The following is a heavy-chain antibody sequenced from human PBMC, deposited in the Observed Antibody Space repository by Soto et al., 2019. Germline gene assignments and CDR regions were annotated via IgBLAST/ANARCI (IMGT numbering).Heavy chain of an antibody. Sequence: PGESLKISCKGSGYRFTSYWIGWVRQMPGKGLEWMGIFFPGDSDTRYSPSFQGQVTISVDRSISTAYLQWSSLKASDTATYYCAISSVAAAGFDDWGQGTQVTVSS. D-gene: IGHD6-13*01. CDR3: AISSVAAAGFDD. CDR2: FFPGDSDT. CDR1: GYRFTSYW. V-gene: IGHV5-51*01. J-gene: IGHJ4*02.